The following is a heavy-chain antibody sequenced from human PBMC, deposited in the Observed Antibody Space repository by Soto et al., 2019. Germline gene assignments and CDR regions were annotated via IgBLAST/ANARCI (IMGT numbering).Heavy chain of an antibody. CDR2: ITPYHGHV. CDR3: ARSATSGDQHFIDS. CDR1: GWIFTFQY. J-gene: IGHJ4*02. Sequence: QMQLLQYGAEVKKTGSSVKISCKTSGWIFTFQYLHWVRQAPGQGLEWLGWITPYHGHVKYAQRFQDRISLTRDNSLTPLFLELRNLRSDDTGLYYCARSATSGDQHFIDSWGQGTLVTVSS. D-gene: IGHD7-27*01. V-gene: IGHV1-45*02.